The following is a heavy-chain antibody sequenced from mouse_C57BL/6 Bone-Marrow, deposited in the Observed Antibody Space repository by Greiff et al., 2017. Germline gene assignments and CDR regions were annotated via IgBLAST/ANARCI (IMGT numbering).Heavy chain of an antibody. Sequence: EVQRQQSGPGLAKPSQTLSLTCSVTGYSITSDYWNWIRKFPGNKLEYMGYISYSGSTYYNPSLKSRISITRDTSKNQYYLQLNSVTTEDTATNYCERYIYYYGRGAKDYWGQGTSVTVSS. CDR1: GYSITSDY. D-gene: IGHD1-1*01. CDR2: ISYSGST. V-gene: IGHV3-8*01. J-gene: IGHJ4*01. CDR3: ERYIYYYGRGAKDY.